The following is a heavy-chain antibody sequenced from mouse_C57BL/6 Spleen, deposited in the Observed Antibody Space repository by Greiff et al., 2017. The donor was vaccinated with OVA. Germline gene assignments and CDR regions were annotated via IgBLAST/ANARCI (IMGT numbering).Heavy chain of an antibody. V-gene: IGHV1-19*01. J-gene: IGHJ3*01. CDR2: INPYNGGT. Sequence: EVKLMESGPVLVKPGASVKMSCKASGYTFTDYYMNWVKQSHGKSLEWIGVINPYNGGTSYNQKFKGKATLTVDKSSSTAYMELNSLTSEDSAVYYCARGNYDQRFAYWGQGTLVTVSA. CDR3: ARGNYDQRFAY. D-gene: IGHD2-4*01. CDR1: GYTFTDYY.